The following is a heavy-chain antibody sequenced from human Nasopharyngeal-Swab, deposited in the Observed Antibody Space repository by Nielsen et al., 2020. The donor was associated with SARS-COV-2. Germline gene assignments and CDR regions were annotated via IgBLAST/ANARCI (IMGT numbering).Heavy chain of an antibody. V-gene: IGHV2-5*02. CDR2: IYWDDDK. J-gene: IGHJ5*02. CDR1: GFSLSTSGVG. D-gene: IGHD6-19*01. Sequence: SGPTLVKPTQTLTLTCTFSGFSLSTSGVGVGWIRQPPGKALEWLALIYWDDDKRYSPSLKSSLTITKDTSKNQVVLTMTNMDPVDTATYYCAHRGIAVASGWFDPWGQGTLVTVSS. CDR3: AHRGIAVASGWFDP.